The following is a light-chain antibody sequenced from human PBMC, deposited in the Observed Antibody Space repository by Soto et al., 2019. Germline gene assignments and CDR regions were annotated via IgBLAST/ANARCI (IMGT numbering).Light chain of an antibody. CDR3: QQYGSSPRT. CDR2: GTS. J-gene: IGKJ5*01. CDR1: QSVASN. V-gene: IGKV3-15*01. Sequence: EIDMTHSPATMSVSPWEIVTLSCRASQSVASNLAWYQQRFGQSPRLLIYGTSNRATGIPARFSGSGSGTEFTLTISSLEPEDFAVYYCQQYGSSPRTFGQGTRLEIK.